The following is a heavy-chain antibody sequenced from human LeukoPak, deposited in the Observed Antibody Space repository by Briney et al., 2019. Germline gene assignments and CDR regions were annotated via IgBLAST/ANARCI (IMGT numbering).Heavy chain of an antibody. Sequence: SETLSLTCTVSGRSVSSGSYYWSWIRQPPGKGLEWIGYIYYSGSTNCNPSLKSRVTISVDTSKNQFSLKLSSVTAADTAVYYCARFIAVAGFDYWGQGTLVTAS. CDR2: IYYSGST. CDR1: GRSVSSGSYY. CDR3: ARFIAVAGFDY. D-gene: IGHD6-19*01. V-gene: IGHV4-61*01. J-gene: IGHJ4*02.